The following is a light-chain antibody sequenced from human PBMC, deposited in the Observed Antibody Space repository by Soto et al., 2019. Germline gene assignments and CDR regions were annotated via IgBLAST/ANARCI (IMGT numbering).Light chain of an antibody. Sequence: QSVLTQPPSVSATPGQKVTISCSGSSSNIGNNYVSWYQQLPGTAPKLLIYDNSKRPSGIPDRFSGSKSGTSATLGITGLQTGDEADYYCGTWDSSLNAWVFGGGTKLTGL. CDR1: SSNIGNNY. CDR2: DNS. J-gene: IGLJ3*02. V-gene: IGLV1-51*01. CDR3: GTWDSSLNAWV.